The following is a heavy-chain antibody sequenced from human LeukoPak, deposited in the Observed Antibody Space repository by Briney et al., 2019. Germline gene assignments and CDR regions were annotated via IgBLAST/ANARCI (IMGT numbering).Heavy chain of an antibody. D-gene: IGHD5-12*01. CDR2: IYYSGST. J-gene: IGHJ4*02. CDR3: AREASGYSGYDLRYYFDY. Sequence: SETLSLTCTVSGGSISSSSYYWGWIRQPPGKGLEWIGSIYYSGSTYYNPSLKSRVTISVDTSKNQFSLKLSSVTAADTAVHYCAREASGYSGYDLRYYFDYWGQGTLVTVSS. V-gene: IGHV4-39*07. CDR1: GGSISSSSYY.